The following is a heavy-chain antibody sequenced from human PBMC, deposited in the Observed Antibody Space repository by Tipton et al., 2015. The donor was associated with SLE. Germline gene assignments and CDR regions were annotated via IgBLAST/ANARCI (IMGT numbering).Heavy chain of an antibody. CDR3: ARHVPSYCGGDCAHFDV. CDR2: ISHAGGT. D-gene: IGHD2-21*01. CDR1: GASFSGHY. J-gene: IGHJ4*02. V-gene: IGHV4-34*01. Sequence: TLSLTCAVYGASFSGHYWSWIRQPPGKGLEWIGEISHAGGTYYNPSLNSRVTISADTSKNQFSLKVTSVTAADTAIYFCARHVPSYCGGDCAHFDVWGQGTLVTVSS.